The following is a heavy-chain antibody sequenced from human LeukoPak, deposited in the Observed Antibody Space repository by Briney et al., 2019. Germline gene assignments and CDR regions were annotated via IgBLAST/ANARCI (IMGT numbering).Heavy chain of an antibody. D-gene: IGHD5-24*01. CDR3: AREGPETYYFDF. J-gene: IGHJ4*02. Sequence: ASVKVSCKVSGYSFTSNYIHWVRQAPGQGLEWMGMIYPRDGSTSYAQRFQDRVTVTRDTSTSTVHMELSGLRSEDTAVYYCAREGPETYYFDFWGQGTLVTVSS. V-gene: IGHV1-46*01. CDR1: GYSFTSNY. CDR2: IYPRDGST.